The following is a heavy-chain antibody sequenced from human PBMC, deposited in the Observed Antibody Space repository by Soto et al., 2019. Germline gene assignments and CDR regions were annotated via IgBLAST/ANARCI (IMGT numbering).Heavy chain of an antibody. D-gene: IGHD3-10*02. J-gene: IGHJ5*01. CDR2: INRDANDI. V-gene: IGHV3-74*01. CDR3: ATDVPQHWFDS. CDR1: RGAFGDYW. Sequence: EVQLVESGGGLVQPGGSLRLSCDASRGAFGDYWMHWVRQAPGKGLVLVSRINRDANDIIYAYSVKGRVTASRANAKNMVFLQISRLRVEDPAVYYCATDVPQHWFDSWCQGTLVTVPS.